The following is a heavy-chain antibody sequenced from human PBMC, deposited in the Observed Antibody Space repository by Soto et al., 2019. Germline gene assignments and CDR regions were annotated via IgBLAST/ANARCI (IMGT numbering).Heavy chain of an antibody. CDR3: ARLGAYYQSLDP. CDR1: GGSFSPNY. V-gene: IGHV4-59*08. Sequence: PSETLSLTCTVSGGSFSPNYWAWIRQPPGRGLEWIGYIYYAGTTSYNPSLKSRLTISLETSKSQISLRLSSVTAADTAVYYCARLGAYYQSLDPWGPGTLVTVSS. CDR2: IYYAGTT. D-gene: IGHD2-21*01. J-gene: IGHJ5*02.